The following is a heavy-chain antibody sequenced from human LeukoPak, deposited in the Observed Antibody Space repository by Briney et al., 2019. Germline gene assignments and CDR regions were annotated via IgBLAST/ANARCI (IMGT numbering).Heavy chain of an antibody. Sequence: GGSLRLSCAASGFTFDDYAMHWVRQAPGKGLEYVSAISTNGGSTYYADSVKGRFTISRDNSKNTLYLQMGSLRAEDMAVYYCARDIGRGTGTTGYWGQGTLVTVSS. CDR1: GFTFDDYA. CDR3: ARDIGRGTGTTGY. D-gene: IGHD1-1*01. J-gene: IGHJ4*02. V-gene: IGHV3-64*02. CDR2: ISTNGGST.